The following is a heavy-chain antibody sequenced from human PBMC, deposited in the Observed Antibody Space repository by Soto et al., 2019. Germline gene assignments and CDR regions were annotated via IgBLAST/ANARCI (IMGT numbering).Heavy chain of an antibody. J-gene: IGHJ3*02. CDR1: GFTFDDYS. V-gene: IGHV3-9*01. Sequence: GGSLRLSGAASGFTFDDYSIHWVRQAPWKGLEWVSGISWNSGSIGYADSVKGRFTISRDNAKNSLYLQMNSLRAEDTALYYFSKDPIGYCTNRVCLDPGAFDIWGQGKIVTV. CDR2: ISWNSGSI. CDR3: SKDPIGYCTNRVCLDPGAFDI. D-gene: IGHD2-8*01.